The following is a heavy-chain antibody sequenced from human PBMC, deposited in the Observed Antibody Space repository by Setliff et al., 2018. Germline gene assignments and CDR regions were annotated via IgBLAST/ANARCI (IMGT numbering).Heavy chain of an antibody. V-gene: IGHV4-34*01. CDR1: GGSFSGYY. D-gene: IGHD3-22*01. CDR3: ARGSYFDSSGYSPDYFDY. CDR2: ISHSGDP. J-gene: IGHJ4*02. Sequence: SETLSLTCAVYGGSFSGYYWSWIRQPPGKGLEWIGEISHSGDPNYNPSLKSRVTISLDTSRNQFSVQLSSVTAADTAVYYCARGSYFDSSGYSPDYFDYWGQGTLVTVSS.